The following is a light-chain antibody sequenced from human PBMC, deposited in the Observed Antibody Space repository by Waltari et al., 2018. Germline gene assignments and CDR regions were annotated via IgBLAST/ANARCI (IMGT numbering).Light chain of an antibody. J-gene: IGLJ2*01. CDR1: SSNIGSNT. Sequence: QSVLTQPPSASGTPGQRVTISCSGSSSNIGSNTVNWYQQLPGTAPKLLIYSNNPRPSGVPDRFSGSKSGTSASLAISGLQSEDEADYYCAAWDDSLNGRHVVFGGGTKLTVL. V-gene: IGLV1-44*01. CDR2: SNN. CDR3: AAWDDSLNGRHVV.